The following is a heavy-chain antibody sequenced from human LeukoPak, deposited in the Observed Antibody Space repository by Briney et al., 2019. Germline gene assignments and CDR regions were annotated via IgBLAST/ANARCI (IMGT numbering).Heavy chain of an antibody. V-gene: IGHV3-23*01. CDR2: ISGSGGST. CDR1: GXTFSTYV. J-gene: IGHJ4*02. Sequence: GGSLRLSCAASGXTFSTYVMSWVRQAPGKGREWVSAISGSGGSTYYADSVKGRFTISRDNSKNTLYLQMNNLGADDTAVYYCAKGNWRYFDYWGQGTLVTVSS. CDR3: AKGNWRYFDY. D-gene: IGHD1-1*01.